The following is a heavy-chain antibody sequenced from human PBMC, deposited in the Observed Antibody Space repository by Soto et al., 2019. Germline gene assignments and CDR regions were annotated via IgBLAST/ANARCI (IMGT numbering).Heavy chain of an antibody. Sequence: SETLSLTCTVSGGSIGTYYWSWIRQSPGKGLEWIGYIFYSGSTNYNPSLMSRVTISVDTSRNQFSLKLNSVTAADTAVYYCARSSWEYPCTSTTCYDSWGQGTQVTVSS. V-gene: IGHV4-59*08. J-gene: IGHJ4*02. CDR3: ARSSWEYPCTSTTCYDS. CDR2: IFYSGST. CDR1: GGSIGTYY. D-gene: IGHD2-2*01.